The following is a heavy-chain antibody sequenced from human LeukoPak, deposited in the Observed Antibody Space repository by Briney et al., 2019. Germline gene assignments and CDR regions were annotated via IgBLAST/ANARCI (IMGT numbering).Heavy chain of an antibody. CDR2: INPNNGGT. Sequence: GASVKVSCKASGYTFTGYYIHWVRQAPGQGLEWMGWINPNNGGTNYTQKFQGRVTMTRDTSISTAYMELSRLRSDDTAVYYCARDDTAMVTYWGQGTLVTVSS. CDR1: GYTFTGYY. J-gene: IGHJ4*02. CDR3: ARDDTAMVTY. V-gene: IGHV1-2*02. D-gene: IGHD5-18*01.